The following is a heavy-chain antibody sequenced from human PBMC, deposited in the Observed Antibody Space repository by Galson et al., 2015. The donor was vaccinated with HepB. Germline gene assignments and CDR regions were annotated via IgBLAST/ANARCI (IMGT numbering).Heavy chain of an antibody. CDR3: ARNRVRHYDSSNWFDP. CDR2: INPNSGGT. Sequence: SVKVSCKASGYTFTGYYMHWVRQAPGQGLEWMGWINPNSGGTNYAQKFQGRVTMTRDTSISTAYLELSRLRSDETAVYYCARNRVRHYDSSNWFDPWGQGTLVTVSS. V-gene: IGHV1-2*02. D-gene: IGHD3-22*01. CDR1: GYTFTGYY. J-gene: IGHJ5*02.